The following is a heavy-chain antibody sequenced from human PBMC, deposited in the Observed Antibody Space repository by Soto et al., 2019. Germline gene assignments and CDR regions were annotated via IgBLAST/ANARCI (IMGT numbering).Heavy chain of an antibody. Sequence: QVQLVESGGGVVQPGRSLRLSCAASGFTFNIYGMNWVRQAPGKGLEWVAVISYDGSNKYYADSVKGRFAISRDNSKNTPYLQMDSLSPDDTAVYYCVKAPAVRGLMVRVNYGMDVWGQGTKVTVSS. D-gene: IGHD3-10*01. J-gene: IGHJ6*02. CDR1: GFTFNIYG. CDR2: ISYDGSNK. CDR3: VKAPAVRGLMVRVNYGMDV. V-gene: IGHV3-30*18.